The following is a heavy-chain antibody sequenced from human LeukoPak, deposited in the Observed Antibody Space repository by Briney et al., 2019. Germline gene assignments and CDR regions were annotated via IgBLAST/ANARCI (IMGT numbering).Heavy chain of an antibody. Sequence: PSETLSLTCAVYGDSLSGDYWSWIRQPPGTGLEWIGEISHGGSTKYNPSLKSRVTISIDTSKNQFSLKLSSVTAADTAVYYCARHYSFGFGYWGQGTLVTVSS. D-gene: IGHD5-18*01. CDR2: ISHGGST. CDR3: ARHYSFGFGY. J-gene: IGHJ4*02. CDR1: GDSLSGDY. V-gene: IGHV4-34*01.